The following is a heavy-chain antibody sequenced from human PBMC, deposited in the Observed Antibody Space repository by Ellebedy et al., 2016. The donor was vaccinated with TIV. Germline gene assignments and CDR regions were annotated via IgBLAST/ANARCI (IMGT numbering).Heavy chain of an antibody. Sequence: GESLKISXAASGFTFSSYAMSWVRQAPGKGLEWVSAISGSGGSTYYADSVKGRFTISRDNSKNTLYLQMNSLRAEDTAVYYCAKDGSSGSGWYVDYWGQGTLVTVSS. CDR2: ISGSGGST. CDR3: AKDGSSGSGWYVDY. CDR1: GFTFSSYA. D-gene: IGHD6-19*01. V-gene: IGHV3-23*01. J-gene: IGHJ4*02.